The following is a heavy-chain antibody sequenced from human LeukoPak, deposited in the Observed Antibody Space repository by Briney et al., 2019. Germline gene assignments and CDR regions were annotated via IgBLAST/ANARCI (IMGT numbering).Heavy chain of an antibody. Sequence: SGGSLRLSCAASGFTFSTYEMNWVRQAPGKGLEWVSFISTSGSTIYYADSVKGRFTISRDNAKNSLSLQMNSLRAEDTAVYYCATDGIGTYGQGTFDIWGQGTMVTVSS. CDR2: ISTSGSTI. CDR3: ATDGIGTYGQGTFDI. V-gene: IGHV3-48*03. J-gene: IGHJ3*02. D-gene: IGHD1-26*01. CDR1: GFTFSTYE.